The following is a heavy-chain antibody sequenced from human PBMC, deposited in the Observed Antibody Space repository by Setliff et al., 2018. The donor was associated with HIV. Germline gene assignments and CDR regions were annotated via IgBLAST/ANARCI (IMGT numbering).Heavy chain of an antibody. CDR1: GYRFTNYW. Sequence: PGESLKISCKGSGYRFTNYWIGWVRQMPGKGLEWMGIIYPGDSSTKYSPSFQGQVTISADKSITTAYLQWSSLEASDTAMYYCVRHDNRDYSDKIDYYRHFDYWGQGTLVTVSS. V-gene: IGHV5-51*01. CDR2: IYPGDSST. D-gene: IGHD3-22*01. J-gene: IGHJ4*02. CDR3: VRHDNRDYSDKIDYYRHFDY.